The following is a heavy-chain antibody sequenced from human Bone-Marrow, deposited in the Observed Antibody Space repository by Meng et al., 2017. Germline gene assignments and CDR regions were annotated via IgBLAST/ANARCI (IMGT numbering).Heavy chain of an antibody. V-gene: IGHV1-2*06. J-gene: IGHJ4*02. D-gene: IGHD6-13*01. CDR1: GYTFPDYW. CDR3: ARDEDISAAGKLFGDY. CDR2: INPKSGDT. Sequence: QVTSVRFGAEVRKPGAPGKCSCKASGYTFPDYWLHWVRRAPGQGLEWMGRINPKSGDTHYAQRFQGRVTMTGDTSISTAYMELSGLRSDDTAMYYCARDEDISAAGKLFGDYWGQGTLVTVSS.